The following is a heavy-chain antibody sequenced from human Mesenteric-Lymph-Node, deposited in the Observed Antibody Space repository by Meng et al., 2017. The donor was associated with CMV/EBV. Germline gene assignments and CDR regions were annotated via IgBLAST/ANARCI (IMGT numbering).Heavy chain of an antibody. Sequence: SETLSLTCSVSGGSVSSGSYYWSWIRQRPGKGLEWIGYIYYSGSTNYNPSLKSRVTISVDTSKNQFSLKLSSVTAADTAVYYCARSAGVSYTDYWGQGTLVTVSS. CDR3: ARSAGVSYTDY. CDR1: GGSVSSGSYY. V-gene: IGHV4-61*01. CDR2: IYYSGST. D-gene: IGHD2-15*01. J-gene: IGHJ4*02.